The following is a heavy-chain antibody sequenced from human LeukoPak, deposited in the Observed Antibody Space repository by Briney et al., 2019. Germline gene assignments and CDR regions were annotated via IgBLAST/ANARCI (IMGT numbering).Heavy chain of an antibody. CDR3: AAICFGNLAIDY. D-gene: IGHD3-10*01. J-gene: IGHJ4*02. CDR2: IYYSGST. Sequence: PSETLSLTCTVSGGSVSSGSYYWSWIRQPPGKGLEWIGYIYYSGSTNYNPSLKSRITISVDTSKNQFSLKLTSVTAADTAVYYCAAICFGNLAIDYWGQGTLVTVSS. CDR1: GGSVSSGSYY. V-gene: IGHV4-61*01.